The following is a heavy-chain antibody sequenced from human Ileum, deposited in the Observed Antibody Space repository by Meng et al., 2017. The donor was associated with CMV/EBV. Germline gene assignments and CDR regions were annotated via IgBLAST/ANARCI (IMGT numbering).Heavy chain of an antibody. J-gene: IGHJ5*02. V-gene: IGHV4-59*01. Sequence: LSCTVSGGSITRYYVSWIRQPPGKGLEWIGYWFYSETAYYSHSLRGRAIISADTTKNHFSLTRSSVTDADTAVYFCATTIYPKALLNNLDPWGPGTLVTVSS. D-gene: IGHD5-24*01. CDR3: ATTIYPKALLNNLDP. CDR1: GGSITRYY. CDR2: WFYSETA.